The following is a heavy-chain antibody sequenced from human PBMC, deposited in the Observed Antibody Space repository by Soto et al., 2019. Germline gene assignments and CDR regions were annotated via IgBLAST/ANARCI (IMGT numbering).Heavy chain of an antibody. D-gene: IGHD1-26*01. Sequence: QVQLQESGPGLVKPSQTLSLTCTVSGGSISSGGDYGSWIRQHPGKGLEWIRYIYYSGNTDYNPSIKSRFTKSVDTEKNQFSLKLSSVTDADTAVYYCARTPLLWGQGTLGTVSS. V-gene: IGHV4-31*03. CDR3: ARTPLL. CDR2: IYYSGNT. CDR1: GGSISSGGDY. J-gene: IGHJ4*02.